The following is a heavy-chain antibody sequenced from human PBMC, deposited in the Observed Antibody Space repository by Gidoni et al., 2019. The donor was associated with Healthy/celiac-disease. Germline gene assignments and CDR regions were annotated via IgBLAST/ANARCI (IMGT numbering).Heavy chain of an antibody. V-gene: IGHV3-23*01. CDR3: AKDPCQAEGVDY. J-gene: IGHJ4*02. D-gene: IGHD3-16*01. CDR2: IRGSGGRT. Sequence: EGQLLESGGGLGQPGGSLRRSCAASGVTFSSDAMSWVRQAPGKGLEWVSAIRGSGGRTYYADSVKGRFTISRDNSKNTLYLQMNSLRAEDTAVYYCAKDPCQAEGVDYWGQGTLVTVSS. CDR1: GVTFSSDA.